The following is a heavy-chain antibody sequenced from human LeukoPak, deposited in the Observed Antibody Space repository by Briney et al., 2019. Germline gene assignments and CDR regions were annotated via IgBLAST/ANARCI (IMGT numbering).Heavy chain of an antibody. Sequence: ASVKVSCKASGYTFTSYYMHWVRQAPGQGLEWMGIINPSGGSTSYAQKFQGRVTMTRDTSASTVYMELSSLRSEDTAVYYCARALQWGAFDYWGQGTLVTVSS. V-gene: IGHV1-46*01. CDR3: ARALQWGAFDY. CDR1: GYTFTSYY. D-gene: IGHD4-11*01. J-gene: IGHJ4*02. CDR2: INPSGGST.